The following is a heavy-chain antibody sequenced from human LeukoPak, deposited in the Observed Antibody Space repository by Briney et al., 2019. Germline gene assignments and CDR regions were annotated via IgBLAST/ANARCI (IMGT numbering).Heavy chain of an antibody. V-gene: IGHV4-59*01. CDR3: ARDPDDFGGFDP. D-gene: IGHD3-10*01. CDR1: GGSISNYY. Sequence: SETLSLTCTVSGGSISNYYWTWTRQPPGKGPEWIGYIYYSGSTNYNPSLKSRVTISVDTSKNQFSLKLSSVTAADTAVYYCARDPDDFGGFDPWGQGTLVTVSS. J-gene: IGHJ5*02. CDR2: IYYSGST.